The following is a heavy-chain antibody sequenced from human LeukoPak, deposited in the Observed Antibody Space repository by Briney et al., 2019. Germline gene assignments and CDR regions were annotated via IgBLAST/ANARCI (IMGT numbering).Heavy chain of an antibody. Sequence: GGSLRLSCAASGFTFSTYSMNWVRQAPGKGLEWISYISSSSSTIYYADSVKGRFTISRDNAKNSLYLQMNSLRAEDTAVYYCARVKDYRTPDYWGQGTLVTVSS. CDR1: GFTFSTYS. J-gene: IGHJ4*02. D-gene: IGHD1-14*01. CDR3: ARVKDYRTPDY. V-gene: IGHV3-48*01. CDR2: ISSSSSTI.